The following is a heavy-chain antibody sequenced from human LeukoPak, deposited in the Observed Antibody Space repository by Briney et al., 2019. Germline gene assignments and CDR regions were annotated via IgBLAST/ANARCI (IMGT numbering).Heavy chain of an antibody. D-gene: IGHD3-3*02. CDR1: GFTVSSNY. CDR3: ARDGILGSHDC. V-gene: IGHV3-66*01. CDR2: IYSGGST. J-gene: IGHJ4*02. Sequence: GGSLRLSCAASGFTVSSNYMSWVRQAPGKGLEWVSVIYSGGSTYYADSVKGRFTISRDNAKNTLFLQMNSLRAEDTAVYYCARDGILGSHDCWGQGTLVTVSS.